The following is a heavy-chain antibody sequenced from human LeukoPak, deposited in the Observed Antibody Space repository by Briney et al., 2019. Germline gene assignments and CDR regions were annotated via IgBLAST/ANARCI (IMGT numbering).Heavy chain of an antibody. CDR3: ASWNGSGSYHDY. CDR1: GGSISSYY. Sequence: PSETLSLICTVSGGSISSYYWRWIRQPAGKGLEWIGRIYTSGSTNYNPPLKSRVTMSVDTSKNQFSLKLSSVTAADTAVYYCASWNGSGSYHDYWGQGTLVTVSS. D-gene: IGHD3-10*01. CDR2: IYTSGST. J-gene: IGHJ4*02. V-gene: IGHV4-4*07.